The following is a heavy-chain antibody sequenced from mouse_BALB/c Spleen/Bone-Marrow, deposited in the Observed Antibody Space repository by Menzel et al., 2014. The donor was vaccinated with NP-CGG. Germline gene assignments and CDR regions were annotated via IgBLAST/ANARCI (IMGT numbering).Heavy chain of an antibody. V-gene: IGHV1-20*02. D-gene: IGHD2-4*01. CDR3: ARDYYDYYFDY. CDR2: INPYNGDT. Sequence: VQLQQSGPELVKPGASVKISCKASGYSFTGYFMNWVMQSHVKSLEWIGRINPYNGDTFYNQKFKGKATLTVDKSSSTAHMELRRLASEDSAVYYCARDYYDYYFDYWGQGTTLTVSS. CDR1: GYSFTGYF. J-gene: IGHJ2*01.